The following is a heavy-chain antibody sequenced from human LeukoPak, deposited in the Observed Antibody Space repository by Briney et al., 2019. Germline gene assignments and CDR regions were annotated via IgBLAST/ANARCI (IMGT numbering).Heavy chain of an antibody. CDR3: ARDWGADVTTIIYYFDY. Sequence: ASVKVSCKASGGTFSSYAISWVRQAPGQGLEWMGWISAYNGNTKYAQKFRGRVTMTTDRSTSTAYMELRSLRSDDTAVYYCARDWGADVTTIIYYFDYWGQGTLVTVSS. CDR1: GGTFSSYA. V-gene: IGHV1-18*01. D-gene: IGHD4-11*01. J-gene: IGHJ4*02. CDR2: ISAYNGNT.